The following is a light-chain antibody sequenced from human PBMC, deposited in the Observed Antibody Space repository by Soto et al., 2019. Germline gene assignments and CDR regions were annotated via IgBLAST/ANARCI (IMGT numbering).Light chain of an antibody. CDR3: QQYGSSPPYS. Sequence: EIVLTPSPGTLSLSPGKRATLSCRASQRVSSSYLAWYQQKPGQAPRLLIYGASSRATSIRDRFSGSGSGTDFTLTIIRLEPEDFAVYYCQQYGSSPPYSFGQGTKLEMK. J-gene: IGKJ2*01. CDR2: GAS. V-gene: IGKV3-20*01. CDR1: QRVSSSY.